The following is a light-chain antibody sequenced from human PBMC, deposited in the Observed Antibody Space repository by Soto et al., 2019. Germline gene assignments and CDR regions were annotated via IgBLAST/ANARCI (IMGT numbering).Light chain of an antibody. CDR1: SSDIGSYNY. Sequence: QSALTQPASENGSPGQTITISCAGTSSDIGSYNYFCCYQQHPGEAPIVMIDDVSNRPSGVSSRFSWSYSGNTASVTISVLHAEDEADYYCGSDTSISTLEVFGSGTKVTVL. J-gene: IGLJ1*01. CDR2: DVS. V-gene: IGLV2-14*01. CDR3: GSDTSISTLEV.